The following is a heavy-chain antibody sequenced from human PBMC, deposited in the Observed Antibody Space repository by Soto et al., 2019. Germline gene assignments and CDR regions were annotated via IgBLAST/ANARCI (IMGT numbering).Heavy chain of an antibody. CDR3: ARGGHTGIVGAPGNDLDY. V-gene: IGHV1-18*01. CDR1: GYTFTSYG. J-gene: IGHJ4*02. Sequence: QVQLVQSGAEVKKPGASVKVSCKASGYTFTSYGISWVRQAPGQGLEWMGWISAYNGNTNYAQKLQGRVTMTTDTSPSTAYMELRRLRSDDTAVYYCARGGHTGIVGAPGNDLDYWGQGTLVTVSS. D-gene: IGHD1-26*01. CDR2: ISAYNGNT.